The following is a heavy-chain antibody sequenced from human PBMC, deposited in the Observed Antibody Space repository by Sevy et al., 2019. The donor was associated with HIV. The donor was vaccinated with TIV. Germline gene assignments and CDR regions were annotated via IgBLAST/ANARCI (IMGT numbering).Heavy chain of an antibody. CDR1: GITFSSAW. V-gene: IGHV3-15*01. J-gene: IGHJ4*02. CDR3: TTDLGFYSSK. D-gene: IGHD4-4*01. Sequence: GGSLRLSCAASGITFSSAWMSWVRLVPGKGLEWLGRIKSETDGGAADYAAAVKGRFTIPRDDSKETLYLQLNSLKTEDTAVYYCTTDLGFYSSKWGQGTLVTVSS. CDR2: IKSETDGGAA.